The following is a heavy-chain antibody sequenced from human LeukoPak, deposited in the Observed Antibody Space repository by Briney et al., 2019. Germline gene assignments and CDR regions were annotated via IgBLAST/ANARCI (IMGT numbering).Heavy chain of an antibody. V-gene: IGHV3-21*01. CDR2: ISSSGSYI. CDR3: ARSLIADGAFDI. D-gene: IGHD2-21*01. J-gene: IGHJ3*02. Sequence: KTGGSLRLSCAASGFTFTSYTMNWVRQAPGKGLEWVSDISSSGSYIDYADSEKGRFTISRDNAKNSLFLHMNSLRAEDTAVYYCARSLIADGAFDIWGQGTMVTVSS. CDR1: GFTFTSYT.